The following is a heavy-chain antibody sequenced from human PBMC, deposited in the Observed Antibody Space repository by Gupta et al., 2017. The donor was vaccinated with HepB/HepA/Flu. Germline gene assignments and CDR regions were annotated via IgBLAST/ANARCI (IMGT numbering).Heavy chain of an antibody. D-gene: IGHD6-13*01. CDR1: EDNFRHYA. Sequence: QVQLVQSGAEVKRPGSSVKVSCKASEDNFRHYAISWVRQAPGQGLEWMGRIIPFLDTTNYAQNLQGRVTFSADRSTSTAYMELSSLRSEDTAMYYCARAWYTNTWYPLFDYWGQGTLVTVSS. CDR3: ARAWYTNTWYPLFDY. J-gene: IGHJ4*02. V-gene: IGHV1-69*04. CDR2: IIPFLDTT.